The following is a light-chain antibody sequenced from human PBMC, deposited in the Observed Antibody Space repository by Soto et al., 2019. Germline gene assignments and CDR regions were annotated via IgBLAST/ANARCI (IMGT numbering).Light chain of an antibody. V-gene: IGLV2-14*01. Sequence: QSVLTQPASVSGSPGQSITISCTGTSSDVGGYNYVSWYQQHPGKAPKLMIYEVSNRPSGVSDRFSGSKSGNTASLTISGLQAEDEAHYYCSSYTSISTLIFGGGTKVTVL. J-gene: IGLJ2*01. CDR1: SSDVGGYNY. CDR2: EVS. CDR3: SSYTSISTLI.